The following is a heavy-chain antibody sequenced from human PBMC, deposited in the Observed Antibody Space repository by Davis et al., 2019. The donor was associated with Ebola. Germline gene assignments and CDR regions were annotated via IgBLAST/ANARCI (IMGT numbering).Heavy chain of an antibody. V-gene: IGHV3-30*18. CDR2: ISYDGSNK. CDR1: GFTFSSYG. J-gene: IGHJ4*02. D-gene: IGHD1/OR15-1a*01. Sequence: GGSLRLSCAASGFTFSSYGMHWVRQAPGKGLEWVAVISYDGSNKYYADSVKGRFTISRDNSKNFVHLQMNSLRTEDTALYYCAKEKNRPLDYWGQGTLVTVSS. CDR3: AKEKNRPLDY.